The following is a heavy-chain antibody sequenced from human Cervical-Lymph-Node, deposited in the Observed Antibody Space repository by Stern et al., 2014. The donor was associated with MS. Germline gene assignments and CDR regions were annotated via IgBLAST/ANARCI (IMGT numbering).Heavy chain of an antibody. CDR1: GYTFTSYW. CDR3: ARHLASPDY. V-gene: IGHV5-51*01. D-gene: IGHD5-12*01. CDR2: IFPGDFDV. J-gene: IGHJ4*02. Sequence: EVQLVESGAEVKKPGESLKISCEASGYTFTSYWIGWVRQMPGKGLEWMGFIFPGDFDVRYSPSFQGHVSISADKSISKVYLQWDRLKAADTSIYYCARHLASPDYWGQGSLVTVSS.